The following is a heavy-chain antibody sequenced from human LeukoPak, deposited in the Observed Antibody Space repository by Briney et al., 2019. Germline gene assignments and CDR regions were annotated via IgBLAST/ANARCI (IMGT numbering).Heavy chain of an antibody. J-gene: IGHJ4*02. CDR2: ISTYNDNS. D-gene: IGHD6-19*01. Sequence: EASVKVSCKASGFTFTSYGISWMRQAPGQGLEWMGWISTYNDNSNYAQNLQGRVAMTTDTSTRTAYMELRSLRSDDTAVYYCARVLAGYSSGWYPDYWGQGTLVTVSS. CDR3: ARVLAGYSSGWYPDY. V-gene: IGHV1-18*01. CDR1: GFTFTSYG.